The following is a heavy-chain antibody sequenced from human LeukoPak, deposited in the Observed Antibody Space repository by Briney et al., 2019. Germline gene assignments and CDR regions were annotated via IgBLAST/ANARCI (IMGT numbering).Heavy chain of an antibody. Sequence: PSETLSLTCTVAAGSISSYYWSWIRQPPGKGRKWIGYIYYSASTNDNPSLKSRVTISVDTSKNQFSLKLSSVTAADTAVYYCAGPNWFDPWGQGTLVTVSS. CDR3: AGPNWFDP. J-gene: IGHJ5*02. CDR1: AGSISSYY. V-gene: IGHV4-59*01. CDR2: IYYSAST.